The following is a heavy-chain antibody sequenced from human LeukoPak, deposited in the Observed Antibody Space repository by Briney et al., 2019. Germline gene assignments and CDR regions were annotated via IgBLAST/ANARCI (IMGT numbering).Heavy chain of an antibody. CDR1: GGSFSGYY. Sequence: SETLSLTCAVYGGSFSGYYWSWIRQPPGKGLEWIGEINHSGSTNYNPSLKSRVTISVDTSKNQLSLTLSSVTAADTAVYYCARGTVTTGYFDHWGQGTLVTVSS. D-gene: IGHD4-17*01. J-gene: IGHJ4*02. CDR2: INHSGST. CDR3: ARGTVTTGYFDH. V-gene: IGHV4-34*01.